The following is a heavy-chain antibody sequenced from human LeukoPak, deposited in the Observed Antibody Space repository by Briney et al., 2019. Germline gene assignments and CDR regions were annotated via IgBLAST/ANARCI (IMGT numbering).Heavy chain of an antibody. CDR1: GGSFSGYY. J-gene: IGHJ3*02. CDR2: INHSGST. CDR3: ARAPVGYYDSSGYYYARDAFDI. Sequence: SGTLSLTCAVYGGSFSGYYWSWIRQPPGKGLEWIGEINHSGSTNYNPSLKSRVTISVDTSKNQFSLKLSSVTAADTAVYYCARAPVGYYDSSGYYYARDAFDIWGQGTMVTVSS. D-gene: IGHD3-22*01. V-gene: IGHV4-34*01.